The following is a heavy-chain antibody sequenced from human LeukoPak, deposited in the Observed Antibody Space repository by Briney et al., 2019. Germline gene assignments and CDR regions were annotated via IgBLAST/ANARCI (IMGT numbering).Heavy chain of an antibody. V-gene: IGHV3-66*03. D-gene: IGHD5-18*01. CDR2: IYSDNT. Sequence: GGSLRLSCTVSGFTVSSNSMSWVRQAPGKGLEWVSFIYSDNTHYSDSVKGRFTISRDNSKNTLYLQMNSLRAEDTAVYYCAKVFTHLWSHLDYWGQGTLVTVSS. J-gene: IGHJ4*02. CDR3: AKVFTHLWSHLDY. CDR1: GFTVSSNS.